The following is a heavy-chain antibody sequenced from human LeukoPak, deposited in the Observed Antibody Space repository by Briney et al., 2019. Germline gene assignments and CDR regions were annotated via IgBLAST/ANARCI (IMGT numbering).Heavy chain of an antibody. Sequence: RGSLRLSCAASGFSLSDYAMNWVRQAPGKRLEWISNLSPSGITTLYADSVKGRFTMSRDNAKNTLYLQMTSLRAEDTAAYYCARGSWDIWGQGTLVTVSS. J-gene: IGHJ4*02. CDR3: ARGSWDI. V-gene: IGHV3-48*03. CDR1: GFSLSDYA. CDR2: LSPSGITT. D-gene: IGHD1-26*01.